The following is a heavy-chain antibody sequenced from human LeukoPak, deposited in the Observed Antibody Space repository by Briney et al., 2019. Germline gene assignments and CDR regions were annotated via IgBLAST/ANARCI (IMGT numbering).Heavy chain of an antibody. V-gene: IGHV4-38-2*02. Sequence: SETLSLTCTVSGYSFSSISYWGWIRQPPGKGLEWIGSIYYSGSTYYNPSLKSRVTISVDTSKNQFSLKLSSVTAADTAVYYCARVSLRFLEWLPLDYYYYYMDVWGKGTTVTVSS. CDR3: ARVSLRFLEWLPLDYYYYYMDV. J-gene: IGHJ6*03. D-gene: IGHD3-3*01. CDR1: GYSFSSISY. CDR2: IYYSGST.